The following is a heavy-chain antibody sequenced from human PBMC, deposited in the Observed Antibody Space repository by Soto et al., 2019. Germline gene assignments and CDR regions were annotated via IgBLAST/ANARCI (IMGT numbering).Heavy chain of an antibody. CDR2: FDPEDGAT. J-gene: IGHJ4*02. V-gene: IGHV1-24*01. CDR3: ARAVWSEYCTNGVCEGLFDY. CDR1: GYTLTELS. D-gene: IGHD2-8*01. Sequence: GASVKVSCKVSGYTLTELSMHWVRQAPGKGLEWMGGFDPEDGATIYAQKFQGRVTMTEDESTGTAYMELSSLRSEDTAVYYCARAVWSEYCTNGVCEGLFDYWGQGTLVTVSS.